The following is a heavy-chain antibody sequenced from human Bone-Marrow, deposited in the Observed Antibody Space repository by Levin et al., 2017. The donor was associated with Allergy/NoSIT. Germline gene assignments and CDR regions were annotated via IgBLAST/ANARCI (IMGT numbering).Heavy chain of an antibody. Sequence: GESLKISCRGSGYNFRTNWIAWVRQMPGKGLEWMGIIYPGDSDTRYSPSFQGQVTISADKSIATAYLQWNSLKASDTAIYYCTRNQYYCEGDDCYSGYFQYWGQGTLVTVSS. D-gene: IGHD2-21*01. J-gene: IGHJ1*01. CDR2: IYPGDSDT. CDR3: TRNQYYCEGDDCYSGYFQY. V-gene: IGHV5-51*01. CDR1: GYNFRTNW.